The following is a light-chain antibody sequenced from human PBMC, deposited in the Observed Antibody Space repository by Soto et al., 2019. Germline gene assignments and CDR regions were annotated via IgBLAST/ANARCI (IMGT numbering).Light chain of an antibody. Sequence: EIVMTQSPATLSVSPGERATLSCRASQSVSSNLACYQQKPGQAPRLLIYGASTRATGIPARFSGSGSGTEFTLTISSLQSEDFAVYYCQQYTNWPPYTFGQGTKLEIK. V-gene: IGKV3-15*01. CDR2: GAS. CDR3: QQYTNWPPYT. CDR1: QSVSSN. J-gene: IGKJ2*01.